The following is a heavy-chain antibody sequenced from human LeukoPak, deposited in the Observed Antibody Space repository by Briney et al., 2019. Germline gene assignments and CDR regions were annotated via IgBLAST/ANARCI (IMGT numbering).Heavy chain of an antibody. CDR2: IYYSGST. Sequence: SETLSLTCTDSGGSISSYYWSWIRQPPGKGLEWIGYIYYSGSTNYNPSLKSRVTISVDTSKNQFSLKLSSVTAADTAVYYCARYSDPGSYPDAFDIWGQGTMVTVSS. V-gene: IGHV4-59*01. CDR1: GGSISSYY. CDR3: ARYSDPGSYPDAFDI. D-gene: IGHD1-26*01. J-gene: IGHJ3*02.